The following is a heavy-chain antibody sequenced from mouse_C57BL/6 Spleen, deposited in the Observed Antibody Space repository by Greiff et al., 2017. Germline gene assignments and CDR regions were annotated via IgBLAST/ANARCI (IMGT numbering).Heavy chain of an antibody. CDR1: GYTFTDYN. CDR3: ARRGTGRGNYAMDY. V-gene: IGHV1-18*01. CDR2: INPNNGGT. J-gene: IGHJ4*01. D-gene: IGHD4-1*01. Sequence: EVQLQQSGPELVKPGASVKIPCKASGYTFTDYNMDWVKQSHGKSLEWIGDINPNNGGTIYNQKFKGKATLTVDKSSSTAYMGLRSLTSEDTAVYYCARRGTGRGNYAMDYWGQGTSVTVSS.